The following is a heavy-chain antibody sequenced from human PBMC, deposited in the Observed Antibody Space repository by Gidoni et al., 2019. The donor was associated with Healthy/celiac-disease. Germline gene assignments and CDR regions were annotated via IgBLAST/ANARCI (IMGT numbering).Heavy chain of an antibody. CDR2: IYYSGST. CDR3: ARHERAAMVPNFDY. CDR1: GGSLSSYY. V-gene: IGHV4-59*08. D-gene: IGHD5-18*01. Sequence: QVQLQESGPGLVKPSETLSLTCTVSGGSLSSYYWSGIRQPPGKGLEWIGYIYYSGSTNYNPSLKSRVTISVDTSKNQFSLKLSSVTAADTAVYYCARHERAAMVPNFDYWGQGTLVTVSS. J-gene: IGHJ4*02.